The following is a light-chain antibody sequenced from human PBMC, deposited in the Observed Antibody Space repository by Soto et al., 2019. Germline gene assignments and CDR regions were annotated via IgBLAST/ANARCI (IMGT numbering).Light chain of an antibody. J-gene: IGKJ1*01. CDR1: QSVSSSY. Sequence: VLTQSPGTLSLPPGERATLSCRASQSVSSSYLAWYQQKPGQAPRLLIYGASSRATGIPDRFSGSGSGTDFTLTVSRLEPEDFAVHYCQQYGSSPETFGQGAKVAIK. CDR2: GAS. V-gene: IGKV3-20*01. CDR3: QQYGSSPET.